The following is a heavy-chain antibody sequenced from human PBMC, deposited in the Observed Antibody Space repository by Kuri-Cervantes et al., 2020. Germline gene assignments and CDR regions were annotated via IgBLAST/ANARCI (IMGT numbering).Heavy chain of an antibody. J-gene: IGHJ4*02. CDR2: IYHSGST. CDR3: ARAPSYYDILTGYYQPYYFDY. Sequence: LRLSCTVSGGSISSGGYYWSWIRQHPGKGLEWIGYIYHSGSTYYNPSLKSRVTISVDRSKNQFSLKLSSVTAADTAVYYCARAPSYYDILTGYYQPYYFDYWGQGTLVTVSS. V-gene: IGHV4-30-2*01. D-gene: IGHD3-9*01. CDR1: GGSISSGGYY.